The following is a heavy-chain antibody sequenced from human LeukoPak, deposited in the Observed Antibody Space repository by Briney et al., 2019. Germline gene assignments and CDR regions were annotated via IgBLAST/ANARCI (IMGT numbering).Heavy chain of an antibody. D-gene: IGHD5-18*01. J-gene: IGHJ3*02. CDR1: GYTFTSYA. CDR2: INAGNGNT. CDR3: ARPQIQLWSGDVDAFDI. V-gene: IGHV1-3*01. Sequence: ASVKVSCKASGYTFTSYAMHWVRQAPGQRLEWMGWINAGNGNTKYSQKFQGRVTITRDTSASTAYMELSSLRSEDTAVYYCARPQIQLWSGDVDAFDIWGQGTMVTVSS.